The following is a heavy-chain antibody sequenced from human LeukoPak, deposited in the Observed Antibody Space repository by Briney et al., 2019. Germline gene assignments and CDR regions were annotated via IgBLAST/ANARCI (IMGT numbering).Heavy chain of an antibody. CDR1: GYTFTGYY. V-gene: IGHV1-2*02. CDR3: ARWVASPSRGWFDP. CDR2: INPNSGGT. J-gene: IGHJ5*02. Sequence: ASVKVSCKASGYTFTGYYMHWVRQAPGQGLEWMGWINPNSGGTNYAQKHQGRVTMTRDTSISTAYMELNSLRFDDTAVYYCARWVASPSRGWFDPWGQGTLVTVSS. D-gene: IGHD3-22*01.